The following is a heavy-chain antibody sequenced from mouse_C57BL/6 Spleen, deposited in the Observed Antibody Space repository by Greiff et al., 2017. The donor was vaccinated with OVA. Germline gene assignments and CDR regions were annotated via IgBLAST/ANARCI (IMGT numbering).Heavy chain of an antibody. CDR3: ATADTYYHWYFDV. Sequence: VQLQQSVAELVRPGASVKLSCTASGFNIKNYYMHWVKQRPEQGLEWIGRIDPANGKTKYAPKFQGKATLTADTSSNTAYLQLSSLTSEDTAVYYGATADTYYHWYFDVWGTGTTVTVSS. CDR1: GFNIKNYY. J-gene: IGHJ1*03. V-gene: IGHV14-3*01. D-gene: IGHD2-12*01. CDR2: IDPANGKT.